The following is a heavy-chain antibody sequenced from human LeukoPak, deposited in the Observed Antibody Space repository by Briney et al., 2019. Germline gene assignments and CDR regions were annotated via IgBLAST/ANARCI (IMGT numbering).Heavy chain of an antibody. Sequence: GASVKVSCKASGYTFNSYGISWVRQAPGQGLEWMGRIIPILGIANYAQKFQGRVTITADKSTSTAYMELSSLRSEDTAVYYCAPLVGATSGYWGQGTLVTVSS. D-gene: IGHD1-26*01. CDR1: GYTFNSYG. V-gene: IGHV1-69*04. CDR3: APLVGATSGY. J-gene: IGHJ4*02. CDR2: IIPILGIA.